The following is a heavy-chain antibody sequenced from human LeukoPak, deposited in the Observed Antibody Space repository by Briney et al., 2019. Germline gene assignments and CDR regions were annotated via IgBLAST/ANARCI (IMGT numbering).Heavy chain of an antibody. CDR3: ARGRLSYYDSSGDYFYYYGMDV. J-gene: IGHJ6*02. Sequence: SVKVSCKASGGTFSSYAISWVRQAPGQGLEWMGRIIPIFGIANYAQKFQGRVTITADKSTSTAYMELSSLRSEDTAAYYCARGRLSYYDSSGDYFYYYGMDVWGQGTTVTVSS. D-gene: IGHD3-22*01. CDR2: IIPIFGIA. CDR1: GGTFSSYA. V-gene: IGHV1-69*04.